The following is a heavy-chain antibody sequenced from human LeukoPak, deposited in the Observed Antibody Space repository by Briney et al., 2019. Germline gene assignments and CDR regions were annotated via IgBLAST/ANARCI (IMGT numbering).Heavy chain of an antibody. J-gene: IGHJ3*02. CDR2: INPNSGGA. CDR1: GYTFTGYY. D-gene: IGHD6-13*01. V-gene: IGHV1-2*02. CDR3: ARRSAADAFDI. Sequence: ASVTVSCTASGYTFTGYYMHWVRQAPGQGLEWMGWINPNSGGANYAQKFQGRVTMTRDTSISTAYMELSRLRSDDTAVYYCARRSAADAFDIWGQGTMVTVSS.